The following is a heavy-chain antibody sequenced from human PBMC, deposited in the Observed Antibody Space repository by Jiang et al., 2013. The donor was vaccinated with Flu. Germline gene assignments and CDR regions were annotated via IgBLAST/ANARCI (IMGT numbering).Heavy chain of an antibody. CDR2: FNPVNSDT. J-gene: IGHJ4*02. D-gene: IGHD3/OR15-3a*01. Sequence: GAEVKKPGESLKISCKGSEYTFSSYWIVWVRHMPGQGLEWMGIFNPVNSDTRYSPSFEGHVSFSADKSINTAYLQWSSLRASDSATYYCARRRLPSGAGLGGHFDIWGQGTLVTVSS. CDR3: ARRRLPSGAGLGGHFDI. V-gene: IGHV5-51*01. CDR1: EYTFSSYW.